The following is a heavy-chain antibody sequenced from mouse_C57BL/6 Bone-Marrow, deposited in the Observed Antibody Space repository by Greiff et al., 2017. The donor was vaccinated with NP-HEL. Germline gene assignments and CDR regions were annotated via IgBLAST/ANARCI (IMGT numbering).Heavy chain of an antibody. Sequence: VQLQQSGPELVKPGASVKISCKASGYSFTGYYMNWVKQSPEKSLEWIGEINPSTGGTTYNQKFKAKATLTVDKSSSTAYMQLKSLTSEDSAVYYCARDGYDGFAYWGQGTLVTVSA. J-gene: IGHJ3*01. D-gene: IGHD2-2*01. CDR2: INPSTGGT. CDR3: ARDGYDGFAY. V-gene: IGHV1-42*01. CDR1: GYSFTGYY.